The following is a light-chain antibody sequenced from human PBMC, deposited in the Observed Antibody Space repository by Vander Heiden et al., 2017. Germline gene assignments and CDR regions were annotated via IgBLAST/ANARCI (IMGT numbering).Light chain of an antibody. CDR3: SSFAGFNSYV. CDR1: SSDVGGYNY. CDR2: EVS. Sequence: QSALTQPPSASGSPGQSVTISCTGTSSDVGGYNYVSWYQQHPGKAPKVVIYEVSQRPSGVPDRFSGSKSANTASLTVSGLQAEDEADYYCSSFAGFNSYVFGTGTKVTVL. V-gene: IGLV2-8*01. J-gene: IGLJ1*01.